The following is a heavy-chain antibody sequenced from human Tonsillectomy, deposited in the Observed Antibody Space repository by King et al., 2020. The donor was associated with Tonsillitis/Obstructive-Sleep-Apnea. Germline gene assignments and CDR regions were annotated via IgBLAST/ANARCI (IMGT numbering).Heavy chain of an antibody. J-gene: IGHJ5*02. D-gene: IGHD3-3*01. V-gene: IGHV1-3*01. Sequence: VQLVQSGPEVKKPGAAVKVSCKASGYKFTDFAIHWLRQAPGQSPEWMGWINAGNGNTKYSLSFQGRLTVTRDTSARTVYMNLISLRSEDTAVYYCARSLVDFWSPPSPWGQGSLVTVSS. CDR1: GYKFTDFA. CDR3: ARSLVDFWSPPSP. CDR2: INAGNGNT.